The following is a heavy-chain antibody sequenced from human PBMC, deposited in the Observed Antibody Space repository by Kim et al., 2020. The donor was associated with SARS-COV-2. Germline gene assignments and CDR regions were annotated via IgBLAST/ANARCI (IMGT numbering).Heavy chain of an antibody. D-gene: IGHD6-6*01. CDR3: ARRPRRVLQLRGYGMD. V-gene: IGHV4-39*01. Sequence: SETLSLTCTVSGGSISSSSYYWGWIRQPPGKGLEWIGSIYYSGSTYYNPSLKSRVTISVDTSKNQFSLKLSSVTAADTAVYYCARRPRRVLQLRGYGMD. CDR2: IYYSGST. J-gene: IGHJ6*01. CDR1: GGSISSSSYY.